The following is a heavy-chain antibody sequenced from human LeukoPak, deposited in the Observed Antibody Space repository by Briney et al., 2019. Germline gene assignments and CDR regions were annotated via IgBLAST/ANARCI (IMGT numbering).Heavy chain of an antibody. V-gene: IGHV3-23*01. CDR2: ISGSGRTT. D-gene: IGHD6-19*01. CDR3: AKGGQWLVQGYFDY. CDR1: GFTFSNYA. J-gene: IGHJ4*02. Sequence: GGSLRLSCAASGFTFSNYAMSWVRQAPGKGLEWVSAISGSGRTTYYADSVKGRFTISRDNSKNTLYLQMNSLRAEDTAVYYCAKGGQWLVQGYFDYWGQGTLVTVSS.